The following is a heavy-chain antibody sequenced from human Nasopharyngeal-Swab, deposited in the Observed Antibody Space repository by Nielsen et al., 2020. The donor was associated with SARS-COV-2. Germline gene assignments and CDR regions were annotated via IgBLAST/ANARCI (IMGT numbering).Heavy chain of an antibody. V-gene: IGHV4-59*08. CDR3: ATMVYYYMDV. J-gene: IGHJ6*03. CDR2: IYYSGST. CDR1: GGSISSYY. Sequence: SETLSLTCTVSGGSISSYYWSWIRQPPGKGLEWIGYIYYSGSTNYNPSLKSRVTITVDTSKNQFSLKLSSGTAADTAVYYCATMVYYYMDVWGKGTTVTVSS. D-gene: IGHD3-10*01.